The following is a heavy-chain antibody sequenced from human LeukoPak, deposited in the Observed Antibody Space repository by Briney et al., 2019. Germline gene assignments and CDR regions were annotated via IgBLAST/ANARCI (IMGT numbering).Heavy chain of an antibody. V-gene: IGHV1-18*01. D-gene: IGHD3-10*01. J-gene: IGHJ5*02. Sequence: GASVKVSCKASGYTFTNYGISWVRQAPGQGLEWMGWISTYNANTNYAQKLQGRVTMTTDTSTSTAYMELRSLRSDDTAVYYCARDRMVRGVTINWFDPWGQGTLVTVSS. CDR2: ISTYNANT. CDR3: ARDRMVRGVTINWFDP. CDR1: GYTFTNYG.